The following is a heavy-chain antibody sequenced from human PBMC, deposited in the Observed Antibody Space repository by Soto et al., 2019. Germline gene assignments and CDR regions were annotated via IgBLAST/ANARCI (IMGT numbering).Heavy chain of an antibody. J-gene: IGHJ4*02. Sequence: ASVKVSCKASGGTFTSYTISWVRQAPGQGLEWMGRIIPILGIANYAQKFQGRVTITADKSTSTAYMELSSLRSEDTAVYYCAGDVPSSWYTFEYFDYWGQGTLVTVSS. CDR3: AGDVPSSWYTFEYFDY. D-gene: IGHD6-13*01. V-gene: IGHV1-69*04. CDR2: IIPILGIA. CDR1: GGTFTSYT.